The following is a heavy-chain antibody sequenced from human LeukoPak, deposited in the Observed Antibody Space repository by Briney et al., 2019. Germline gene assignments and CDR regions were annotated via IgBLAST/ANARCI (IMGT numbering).Heavy chain of an antibody. V-gene: IGHV1-2*02. CDR3: ARERVLSTSYDDTRHYLYFDY. D-gene: IGHD3-22*01. CDR2: INPNSGGT. Sequence: GASVKVSCKASGYTFTGYYLHWVRQAPGQGLEWMGWINPNSGGTNYAQKFQGRVTMTRDTSISTAYMELSSPRSDDTAVYYCARERVLSTSYDDTRHYLYFDYWGQGTLVTVSS. J-gene: IGHJ4*02. CDR1: GYTFTGYY.